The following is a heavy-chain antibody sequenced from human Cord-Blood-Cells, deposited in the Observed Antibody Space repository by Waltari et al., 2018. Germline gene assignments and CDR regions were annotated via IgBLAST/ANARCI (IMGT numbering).Heavy chain of an antibody. Sequence: EVQLVESGGGLVQPGGSLRLSCAASGFTFSSYWMHWVRQAPGKGLVVVPLINGDGVSTSYADPVKGRFTISRDNAKNTLYLQMNSLRAEDTAVYYCARDMSSGYYYGMDVWGQGTTVTVSS. CDR2: INGDGVST. CDR3: ARDMSSGYYYGMDV. CDR1: GFTFSSYW. J-gene: IGHJ6*02. D-gene: IGHD6-19*01. V-gene: IGHV3-74*01.